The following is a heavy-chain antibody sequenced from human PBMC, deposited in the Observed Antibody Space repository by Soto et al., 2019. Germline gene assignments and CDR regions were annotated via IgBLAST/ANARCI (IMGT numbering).Heavy chain of an antibody. CDR3: ARVRYYYGSGSYYPEYSYGMDV. CDR1: GGSISSSNW. CDR2: IYHSGST. J-gene: IGHJ6*02. V-gene: IGHV4-4*02. D-gene: IGHD3-10*01. Sequence: SETLSLTCAVSGGSISSSNWWSWVRQPPGKGLEWIGEIYHSGSTNYNPSLKSRVTISVDKSKNQFSLKLSSVTAADTAVYYCARVRYYYGSGSYYPEYSYGMDVWGQGTTVTVSS.